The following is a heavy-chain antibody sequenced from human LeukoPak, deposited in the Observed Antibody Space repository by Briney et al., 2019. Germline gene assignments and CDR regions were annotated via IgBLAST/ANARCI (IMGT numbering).Heavy chain of an antibody. D-gene: IGHD4-17*01. CDR1: GGTNSA. CDR3: ARGYSDDSGDFRTFEF. J-gene: IGHJ4*02. V-gene: IGHV1-69*10. Sequence: SVKVSRKVSGGTNSALSWVRQAPGQGLEWMGGCIPVLDVANSAQKFQGRVTFTADKSTKTADIELRSLRSGETARYSCARGYSDDSGDFRTFEFWGQGTRVTVSS. CDR2: CIPVLDVA.